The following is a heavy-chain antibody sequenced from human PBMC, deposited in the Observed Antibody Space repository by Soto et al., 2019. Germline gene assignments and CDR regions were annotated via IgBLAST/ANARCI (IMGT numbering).Heavy chain of an antibody. J-gene: IGHJ4*02. CDR1: GGSINTFY. Sequence: SETLSLTCTGSGGSINTFYWSWVRQPAGKGLEWIGRIFSSGSTSFNPSLESRVAMSVDTSKNHFSLNLSSVTAADMAVYYCARAGSYSAYNFAHGIQLWSFDFWGQGALVTVSS. CDR3: ARAGSYSAYNFAHGIQLWSFDF. V-gene: IGHV4-4*07. D-gene: IGHD5-12*01. CDR2: IFSSGST.